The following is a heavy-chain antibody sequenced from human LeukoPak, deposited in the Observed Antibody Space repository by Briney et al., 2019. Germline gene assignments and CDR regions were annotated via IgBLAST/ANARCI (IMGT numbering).Heavy chain of an antibody. V-gene: IGHV3-43*02. J-gene: IGHJ4*02. Sequence: GGSLRLSCVASGLPIADFAMHWVRQAPGKGLGWVSLISSDGVSTFYADSVKGRFSISRDNSKNSLYLEMNSLRTEDAAMYYCAKESGKFDYWGQGTLVAVSS. CDR2: ISSDGVST. CDR1: GLPIADFA. CDR3: AKESGKFDY.